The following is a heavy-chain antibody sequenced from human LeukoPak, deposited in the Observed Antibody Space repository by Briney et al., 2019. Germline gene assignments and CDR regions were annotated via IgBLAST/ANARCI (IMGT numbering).Heavy chain of an antibody. V-gene: IGHV1-2*02. CDR2: INPNSGGT. Sequence: ASVKVSCKASGYTSTGYYMHWVRQAPGQGLEWMGWINPNSGGTNHAQKFQGRVTMTRDTSISTAYMELSRLRSDDTAVYYCARAYYDILTGYSSLGYWGQGTLVTVSS. J-gene: IGHJ4*02. CDR3: ARAYYDILTGYSSLGY. D-gene: IGHD3-9*01. CDR1: GYTSTGYY.